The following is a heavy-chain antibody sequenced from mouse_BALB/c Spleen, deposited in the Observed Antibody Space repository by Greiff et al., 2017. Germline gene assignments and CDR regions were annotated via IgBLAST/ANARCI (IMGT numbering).Heavy chain of an antibody. V-gene: IGHV1-37*01. J-gene: IGHJ4*01. CDR1: GYSFTGYF. D-gene: IGHD2-14*01. Sequence: VQLKESGPELVKPGASVKISCKASGYSFTGYFMNWVKQSHGKSLEWIGRINPYNGDTFYNQKFKGKATLTVDKSSSTAHMELLSLTSEDSAVYYCGAYYRYEGLYAMDYWGQGTSVTVSS. CDR3: GAYYRYEGLYAMDY. CDR2: INPYNGDT.